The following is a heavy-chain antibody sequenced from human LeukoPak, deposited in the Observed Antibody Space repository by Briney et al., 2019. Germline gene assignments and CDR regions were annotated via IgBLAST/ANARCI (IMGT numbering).Heavy chain of an antibody. D-gene: IGHD3-3*01. Sequence: ASVKVSCKASGYTFTSYGITWVRQAPGQGLEWMGWISAYNGNTNYAQKLQGRVTMTTDTSTSTAYMELRSLRSDDTAVYYCARDRGKLRFLEWLLDYWGQGTLVTVSS. J-gene: IGHJ4*02. CDR2: ISAYNGNT. V-gene: IGHV1-18*01. CDR3: ARDRGKLRFLEWLLDY. CDR1: GYTFTSYG.